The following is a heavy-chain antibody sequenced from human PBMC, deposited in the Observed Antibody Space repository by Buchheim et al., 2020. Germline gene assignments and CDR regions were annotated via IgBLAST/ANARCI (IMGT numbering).Heavy chain of an antibody. J-gene: IGHJ6*02. Sequence: QVQLVESGGGVVQPGRSLRHSCAASGFTFSSYGMHWVRQAPGKGLVWVAVISYDGSNKYYADSVKGRFTISRDNSKNTLYLQMNSLRAEDTSVYYCAKDLSGRYDFWSGYYYYYGMDVWGQGTT. D-gene: IGHD3-3*01. CDR2: ISYDGSNK. CDR1: GFTFSSYG. V-gene: IGHV3-30*18. CDR3: AKDLSGRYDFWSGYYYYYGMDV.